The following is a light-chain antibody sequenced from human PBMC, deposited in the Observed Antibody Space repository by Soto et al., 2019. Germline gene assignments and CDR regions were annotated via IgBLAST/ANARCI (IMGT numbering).Light chain of an antibody. CDR1: SSYVGGYNY. J-gene: IGLJ2*01. V-gene: IGLV2-11*01. CDR3: CSYSCTSTFVV. Sequence: QSALTQPRSVSGSPGPAVTISCTGTSSYVGGYNYVSWYQHHPGKATKLMIFDVSKRPSGVPDRFSGSKSGNTASLTISGLQAEDEADYNCCSYSCTSTFVVFGGATKRTV. CDR2: DVS.